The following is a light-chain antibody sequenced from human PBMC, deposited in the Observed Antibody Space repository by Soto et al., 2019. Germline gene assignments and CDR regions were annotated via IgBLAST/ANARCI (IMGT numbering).Light chain of an antibody. V-gene: IGKV3-20*01. CDR2: GAS. CDR1: QSVGSSY. J-gene: IGKJ1*01. Sequence: PEERATLSCRASQSVGSSYLAWYQQKPGQSPRLLMYGASSRATGIPDRFTGSGSGTDFTLTISRLEPEDSAVYYCQQYNSAPRTFGQGTKVDIK. CDR3: QQYNSAPRT.